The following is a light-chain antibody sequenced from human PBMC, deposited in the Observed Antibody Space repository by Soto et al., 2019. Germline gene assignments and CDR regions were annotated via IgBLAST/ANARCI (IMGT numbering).Light chain of an antibody. CDR3: QQYNSYSPWT. Sequence: DIQMTQSPSTLSASVGDRVTITCRASQSISSWLAWYQQKPGKAPKLLIYKASSLESGVPSRFSGSGSGTECTLTISSLQPDDFAPYYCQQYNSYSPWTFGKGTKVEIK. J-gene: IGKJ1*01. V-gene: IGKV1-5*03. CDR2: KAS. CDR1: QSISSW.